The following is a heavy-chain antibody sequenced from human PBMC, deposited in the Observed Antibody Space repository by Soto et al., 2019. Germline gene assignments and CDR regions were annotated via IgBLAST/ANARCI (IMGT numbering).Heavy chain of an antibody. V-gene: IGHV4-39*02. D-gene: IGHD5-18*01. CDR2: IYYSGST. CDR1: GGSISGSSYY. J-gene: IGHJ5*02. Sequence: SETLSLTCTVSGGSISGSSYYWGWIRQPPGKGLEWIGSIYYSGSTYYNPSLKSRVTISVDTSKNQFSLKLSSVTAADTAVYYCAREASSYGDSFDPWGQGTLVTVSS. CDR3: AREASSYGDSFDP.